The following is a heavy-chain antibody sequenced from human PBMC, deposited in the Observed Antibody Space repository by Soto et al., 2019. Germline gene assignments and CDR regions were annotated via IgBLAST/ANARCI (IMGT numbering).Heavy chain of an antibody. V-gene: IGHV4-4*02. J-gene: IGHJ6*02. CDR2: IYHSGST. D-gene: IGHD2-15*01. Sequence: LSLTFAVSGGSISSSNWWSWVRQPPGKGLEWIGEIYHSGSTNYNPSLKSRVTISVDKSKNQFSLKLSSVTAADTAVYYCARAAWASGGSGYYYYGMDVRGQGTLVTVSS. CDR3: ARAAWASGGSGYYYYGMDV. CDR1: GGSISSSNW.